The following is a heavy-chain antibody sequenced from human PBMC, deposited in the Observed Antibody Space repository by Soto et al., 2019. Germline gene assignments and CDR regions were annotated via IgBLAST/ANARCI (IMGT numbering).Heavy chain of an antibody. CDR2: ISYDGSDK. V-gene: IGHV3-30*18. Sequence: AGGSLRFSCAASGFSFRSYAMHWVRQTPGKGLEWVAVISYDGSDKNYTDSVKGRFTISRDNVKNTLYLQMNSLRVEDTAVYHCAKDSPSAPFDHGGQGILVTVSS. CDR3: AKDSPSAPFDH. J-gene: IGHJ4*02. CDR1: GFSFRSYA.